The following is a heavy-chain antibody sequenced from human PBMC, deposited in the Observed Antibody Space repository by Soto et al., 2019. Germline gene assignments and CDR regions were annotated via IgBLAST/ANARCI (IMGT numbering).Heavy chain of an antibody. J-gene: IGHJ4*02. CDR1: GYTFTSYG. Sequence: GASLKVSCKASGYTFTSYGISWVRQAPGQGLEWMGWISAYNGNTNYAQKLQGRVTMTTDTSTSTAYMELRSLRSDDTAVYYCARDSHCSGGSCSFYYWGQGTLVTVSS. D-gene: IGHD2-15*01. V-gene: IGHV1-18*01. CDR2: ISAYNGNT. CDR3: ARDSHCSGGSCSFYY.